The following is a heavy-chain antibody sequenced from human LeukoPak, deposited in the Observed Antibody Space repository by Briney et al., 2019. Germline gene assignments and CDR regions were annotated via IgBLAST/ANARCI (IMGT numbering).Heavy chain of an antibody. CDR3: ATALEAYGSGSYYNLNFDY. D-gene: IGHD3-10*01. CDR1: GYTFTGYY. Sequence: ASVTVSCKASGYTFTGYYMHWVRHAPGQGLEWMGWINPNSGGTNYAQKFQGRVTMTRDTSISTAYMELSRLRSDDTAVYYCATALEAYGSGSYYNLNFDYWGQGTLVTVSS. CDR2: INPNSGGT. V-gene: IGHV1-2*02. J-gene: IGHJ4*02.